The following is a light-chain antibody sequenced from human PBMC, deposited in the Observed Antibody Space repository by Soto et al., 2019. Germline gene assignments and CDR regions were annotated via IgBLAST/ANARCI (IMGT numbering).Light chain of an antibody. J-gene: IGLJ2*01. CDR1: SSNIGSNY. CDR3: AAWDDSLSGSHVA. CDR2: RNN. Sequence: QPVLTQPPSASGTPGQRVTISCSGSSSNIGSNYVYWYQQLPGTAPKLLIYRNNQRPSGVPDRFSGSKSGTSASLAISGLRSEDEADYYCAAWDDSLSGSHVAFGGGTQLTVL. V-gene: IGLV1-47*01.